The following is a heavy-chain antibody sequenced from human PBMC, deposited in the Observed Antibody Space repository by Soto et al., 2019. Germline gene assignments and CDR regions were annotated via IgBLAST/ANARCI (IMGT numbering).Heavy chain of an antibody. Sequence: LRLSCAASGFTFSSYAMHWVRQAPGKGLEWVAVISYDGSNKYYADSVKGRFTISRDNSKDTVYLQMNSLRAEDTAVYYCARDFSMVVVAPGYWGQGTLVTVSS. V-gene: IGHV3-30-3*01. CDR2: ISYDGSNK. J-gene: IGHJ4*02. CDR3: ARDFSMVVVAPGY. D-gene: IGHD2-15*01. CDR1: GFTFSSYA.